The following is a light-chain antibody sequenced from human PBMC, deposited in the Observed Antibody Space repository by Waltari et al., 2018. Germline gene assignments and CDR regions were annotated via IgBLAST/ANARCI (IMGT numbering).Light chain of an antibody. Sequence: ENVVTKFPGNPFFPSGERAPPPRRASQSVWRTLAWYQQKPGQAPRLLIYDASSRATGTPDRFSGSGSGTDFSLTISRLEPEDFAVYYCQKYGSLPATFGQGTKVEIK. CDR2: DAS. J-gene: IGKJ1*01. V-gene: IGKV3-20*01. CDR1: QSVWRT. CDR3: QKYGSLPAT.